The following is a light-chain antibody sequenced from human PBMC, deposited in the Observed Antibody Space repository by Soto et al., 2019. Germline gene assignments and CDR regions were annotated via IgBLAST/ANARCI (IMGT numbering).Light chain of an antibody. CDR3: QQYYRIPPT. J-gene: IGKJ4*01. CDR2: WTS. Sequence: DIVMTQSPDSLAVSLGERATVNCQSSQSILYNSNDKNYLAWFQQKPRQPPKLLLYWTSVRESGVPDRFSGSGSGTNFTLTISSLQAEDVAMYYCQQYYRIPPTFXGGTKADIK. CDR1: QSILYNSNDKNY. V-gene: IGKV4-1*01.